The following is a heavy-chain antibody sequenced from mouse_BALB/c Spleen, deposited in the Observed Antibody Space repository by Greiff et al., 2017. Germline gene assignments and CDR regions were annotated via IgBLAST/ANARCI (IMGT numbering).Heavy chain of an antibody. J-gene: IGHJ2*01. D-gene: IGHD2-4*01. CDR3: AREGTMITTGGVYFDY. Sequence: QVQLQQSGAELVRPGTSVKISCKASGYTFTNYWLGWVKQRPGHGLEWIGDIYPGGGYTNYNEKFKGKATLTADTSSSTAYMQLSSLTSEDSAVYFCAREGTMITTGGVYFDYWGQGTTLTVSS. CDR1: GYTFTNYW. CDR2: IYPGGGYT. V-gene: IGHV1-63*02.